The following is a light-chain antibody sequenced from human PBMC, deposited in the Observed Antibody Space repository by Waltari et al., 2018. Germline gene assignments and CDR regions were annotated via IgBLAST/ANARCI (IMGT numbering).Light chain of an antibody. CDR1: NLGHKI. Sequence: SYELTQPPSVSVSPGETATITCSGHNLGHKIDSRYQHKPGQSPVLVIHEDTKRPSGIPERFSGSTSGHTATLTISGTQAMDEADYYCQTWDITTYVVFGGGTKLTVL. CDR3: QTWDITTYVV. V-gene: IGLV3-1*01. CDR2: EDT. J-gene: IGLJ2*01.